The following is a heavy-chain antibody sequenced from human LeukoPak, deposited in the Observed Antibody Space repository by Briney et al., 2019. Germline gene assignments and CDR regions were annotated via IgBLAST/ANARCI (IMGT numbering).Heavy chain of an antibody. V-gene: IGHV3-30*18. CDR1: GFTFNRYN. CDR2: ISDDGSNK. CDR3: AKYPGGFTGIVNYYHMDV. D-gene: IGHD1-26*01. J-gene: IGHJ6*03. Sequence: PGGSLRLSCAASGFTFNRYNMNWVRQAPGKGLEWVAVISDDGSNKYYTDSVKGRFTISRDNSKNTLFLQMNSLRAEDTALYYCAKYPGGFTGIVNYYHMDVWGKGTTVTVSS.